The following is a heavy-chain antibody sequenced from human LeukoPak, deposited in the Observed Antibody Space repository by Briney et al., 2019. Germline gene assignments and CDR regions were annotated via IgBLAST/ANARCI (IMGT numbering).Heavy chain of an antibody. Sequence: HPGGSLRLSCAGSGFTFSNTWMHWVRQAPGEGRVWVSRIDSDGNTINYADSVKGRFTISRDNSKNTLYLQMNSLRAEDTAVYYCAKDLFVRTFGGVISFDYWGQGTLVTVSS. J-gene: IGHJ4*02. CDR1: GFTFSNTW. CDR3: AKDLFVRTFGGVISFDY. D-gene: IGHD3-16*01. V-gene: IGHV3-74*01. CDR2: IDSDGNTI.